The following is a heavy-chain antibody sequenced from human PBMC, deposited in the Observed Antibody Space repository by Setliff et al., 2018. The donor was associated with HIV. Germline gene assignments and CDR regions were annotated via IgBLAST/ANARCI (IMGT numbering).Heavy chain of an antibody. CDR1: GGSISSGSYF. V-gene: IGHV4-61*02. J-gene: IGHJ4*02. D-gene: IGHD2-8*01. CDR3: ARDPYCPNTCYEDFTFDS. CDR2: IYSSGIT. Sequence: PSETLSLTCTVSGGSISSGSYFWNWIRQPAGKGLEWIGRIYSSGITNYNPSLKSRLTISLDTSKNRFSLQVTSVTAADTAVYYCARDPYCPNTCYEDFTFDSWGQGTLVTAPQ.